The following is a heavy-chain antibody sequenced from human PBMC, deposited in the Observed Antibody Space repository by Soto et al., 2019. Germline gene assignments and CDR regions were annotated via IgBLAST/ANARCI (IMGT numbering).Heavy chain of an antibody. CDR2: IYYSGST. CDR3: ARMGRSNGGGIVVVPAATPDY. Sequence: QLQLQESGPGLVKPSETLSLTCTVSGGSISSSSYYWGWIRQPPGKGLEWIGSIYYSGSTYYNPSLKSRVTISVDTSKNQFSLKLSSVTAADTAVYYCARMGRSNGGGIVVVPAATPDYWGQGTLVTVSS. CDR1: GGSISSSSYY. D-gene: IGHD2-2*01. J-gene: IGHJ4*02. V-gene: IGHV4-39*01.